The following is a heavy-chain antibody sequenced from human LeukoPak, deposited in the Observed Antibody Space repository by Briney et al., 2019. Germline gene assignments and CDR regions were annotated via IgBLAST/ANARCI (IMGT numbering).Heavy chain of an antibody. CDR3: ARDPPGAHFDY. D-gene: IGHD7-27*01. CDR2: IRYDGGNK. V-gene: IGHV3-30*02. CDR1: GFTFSSYG. J-gene: IGHJ4*02. Sequence: PGGSLRLSCAASGFTFSSYGMHWVRQAPGKGLEWVAFIRYDGGNKYYADSVKGRFTISRDNSKNTLYLQMNSLRAEDTAVYYCARDPPGAHFDYWGQGTLVTVSS.